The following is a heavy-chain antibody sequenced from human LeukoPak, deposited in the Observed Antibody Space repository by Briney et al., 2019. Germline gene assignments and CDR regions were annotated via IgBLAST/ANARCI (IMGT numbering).Heavy chain of an antibody. V-gene: IGHV3-23*01. CDR3: ARVGTSSWYS. D-gene: IGHD6-13*01. CDR1: GFTFSNYA. J-gene: IGHJ5*02. CDR2: ISGSGGNT. Sequence: GGSLRLSCAASGFTFSNYAMSWVRQTPGEGLEWVSAISGSGGNTYYADSVKGRFTISRDNSKNTLYLQMNSLRAEDTAVYYCARVGTSSWYSWGQGTLVTVSS.